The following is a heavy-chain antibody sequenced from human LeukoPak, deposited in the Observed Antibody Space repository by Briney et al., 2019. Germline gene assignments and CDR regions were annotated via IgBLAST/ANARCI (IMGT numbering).Heavy chain of an antibody. CDR1: GGTFSSYA. CDR3: ARAGRYYDSSGYYQGHFDY. J-gene: IGHJ4*02. D-gene: IGHD3-22*01. V-gene: IGHV1-69*05. CDR2: IIPIFGTA. Sequence: EASVKVSCKASGGTFSSYAISWVRQAPGQGLEWMGGIIPIFGTANYAQKFQGRVTITTDESTSTAYMELSSLRSEDTAVYYCARAGRYYDSSGYYQGHFDYWGQGTLVTVSS.